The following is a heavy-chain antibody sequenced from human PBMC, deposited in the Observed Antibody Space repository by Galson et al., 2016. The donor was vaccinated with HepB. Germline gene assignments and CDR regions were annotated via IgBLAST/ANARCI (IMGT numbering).Heavy chain of an antibody. Sequence: SLRLSCAASGFTFSSYWMSWVRQAPGKGLEWVANIKQDGSEKYYVDSVKSRFTISRDNAKNSLFLQMNSLSAEDTAVYYCARDSRRKPYSSSQGGLLDYWGQGTLGTVSS. CDR1: GFTFSSYW. CDR2: IKQDGSEK. V-gene: IGHV3-7*01. D-gene: IGHD6-13*01. CDR3: ARDSRRKPYSSSQGGLLDY. J-gene: IGHJ4*02.